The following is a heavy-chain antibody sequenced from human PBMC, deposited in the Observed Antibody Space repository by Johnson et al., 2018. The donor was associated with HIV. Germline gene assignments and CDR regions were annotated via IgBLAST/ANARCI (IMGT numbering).Heavy chain of an antibody. D-gene: IGHD2-2*03. Sequence: EQLVESGGGVVQPGGSLRLSCAASGFTVSSNYMSWVRQAPGKGLEWVSVIYSGGSTYYADSVKGRFTISRDNAKNSLYLQMNSLRAEDTAVYYCARDLDRSAFDIWGQGTMVTVSS. CDR2: IYSGGST. CDR1: GFTVSSNY. J-gene: IGHJ3*02. CDR3: ARDLDRSAFDI. V-gene: IGHV3-66*01.